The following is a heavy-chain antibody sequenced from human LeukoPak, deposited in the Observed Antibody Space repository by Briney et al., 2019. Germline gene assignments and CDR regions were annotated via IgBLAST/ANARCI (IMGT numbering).Heavy chain of an antibody. CDR1: GYTFTSYG. J-gene: IGHJ4*02. D-gene: IGHD2-2*01. Sequence: ASVKVSCKASGYTFTSYGISWVRQAPGQGLEWMGWISAYNGNTKYAQKLQGRVTMTTDTSTSTAYMELRSLRSDDTAVYYCATDYCSSTSCCFFSGTYHFDSWGQGTLVTVSS. CDR3: ATDYCSSTSCCFFSGTYHFDS. V-gene: IGHV1-18*01. CDR2: ISAYNGNT.